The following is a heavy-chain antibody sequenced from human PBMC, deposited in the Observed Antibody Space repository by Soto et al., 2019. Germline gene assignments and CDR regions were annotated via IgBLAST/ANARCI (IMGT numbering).Heavy chain of an antibody. V-gene: IGHV4-34*01. J-gene: IGHJ5*01. CDR1: GGSFSGHS. CDR2: INHSGRV. CDR3: LTRAYDTNGYYRFDP. D-gene: IGHD3-22*01. Sequence: ETLSLTCAVYGGSFSGHSWTWIRQSPGKGLEWIGDINHSGRVNYSPSLKSRVTISLDTSKNQFSLTLSAVTAADTAMYYCLTRAYDTNGYYRFDPWGQGTLVTVSS.